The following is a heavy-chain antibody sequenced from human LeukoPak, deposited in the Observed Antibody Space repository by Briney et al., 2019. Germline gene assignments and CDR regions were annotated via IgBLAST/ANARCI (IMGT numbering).Heavy chain of an antibody. CDR1: GYTFTSYA. CDR3: ARGPITGF. J-gene: IGHJ4*02. V-gene: IGHV7-4-1*02. CDR2: INTNTGNP. Sequence: ASVSVSCTASGYTFTSYAMNGGPHAPGQGLEWRGWINTNTGNPTYAQGFTGRFVFSLDTSVSTAYLQISSLKAEDTAVYYCARGPITGFWGQGTLVTVSS. D-gene: IGHD1-20*01.